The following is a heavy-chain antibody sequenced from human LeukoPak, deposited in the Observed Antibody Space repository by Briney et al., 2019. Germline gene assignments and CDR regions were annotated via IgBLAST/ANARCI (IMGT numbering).Heavy chain of an antibody. CDR1: GGSFSGYY. V-gene: IGHV4-34*01. D-gene: IGHD4-17*01. J-gene: IGHJ4*02. Sequence: SETLSLTCAVYGGSFSGYYWSWIRQPPGKGLEWIGEINHSGSTNYNPSLKSRVTISADTSKNQFSLKLSSVTAADTAVYYCARGADYGDYDYYFDYWGQGTLVTVSS. CDR2: INHSGST. CDR3: ARGADYGDYDYYFDY.